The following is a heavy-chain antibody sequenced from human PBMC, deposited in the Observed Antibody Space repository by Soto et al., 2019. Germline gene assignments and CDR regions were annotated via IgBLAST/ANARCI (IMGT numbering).Heavy chain of an antibody. J-gene: IGHJ6*02. Sequence: SETLSLTCAVYGGSFSGYYWSWIRQPPGKGLEWIGEINHSGSTNYNPSLKSRVTISVDTSKNQFSLKLSSVTAADTAVYYCARGYCSSTSCYGGSRYYYGMDVWGQGTTVTVS. CDR1: GGSFSGYY. CDR2: INHSGST. D-gene: IGHD2-2*01. CDR3: ARGYCSSTSCYGGSRYYYGMDV. V-gene: IGHV4-34*01.